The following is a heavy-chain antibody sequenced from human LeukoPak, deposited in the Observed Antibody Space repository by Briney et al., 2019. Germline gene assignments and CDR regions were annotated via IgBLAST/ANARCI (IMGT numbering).Heavy chain of an antibody. CDR2: IIPILGIA. CDR3: AREGTYDPGAFDY. V-gene: IGHV1-69*04. D-gene: IGHD3-22*01. CDR1: GGTFSSYA. Sequence: VASVKVSCKASGGTFSSYAISWVRQAPGQGLEWMGRIIPILGIANYAQKFQGRVTMTTDTSTSTAYMELRSLRSDDTAVYYCAREGTYDPGAFDYWGQGTLVTVSS. J-gene: IGHJ4*02.